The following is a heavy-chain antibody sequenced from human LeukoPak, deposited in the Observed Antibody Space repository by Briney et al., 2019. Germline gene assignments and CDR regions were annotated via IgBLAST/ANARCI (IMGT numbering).Heavy chain of an antibody. V-gene: IGHV4-30-4*07. J-gene: IGHJ5*02. D-gene: IGHD6-13*01. Sequence: SETLSLICAVSGDSISSGGYSWSWIRQTPGKGLERIAYIHDSGSTYNNPSLKSRLSISIDTSKNQFSLKLNSVTAADTAVYYCARVVAAAGNNWFDPWGQGTLVTVSS. CDR1: GDSISSGGYS. CDR3: ARVVAAAGNNWFDP. CDR2: IHDSGST.